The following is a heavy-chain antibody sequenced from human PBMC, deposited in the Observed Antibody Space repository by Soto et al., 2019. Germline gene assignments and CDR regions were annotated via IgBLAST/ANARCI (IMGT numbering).Heavy chain of an antibody. J-gene: IGHJ4*02. CDR3: AKQVVVVAAPIDY. V-gene: IGHV3-23*01. D-gene: IGHD2-15*01. CDR1: GFTFSSYA. Sequence: GGSLRLSCADSGFTFSSYAMSWVRQAPGKGLEWVSAISGSGGSTYYADSVKGQFTISRDNSKNTLYLQMNGLRAEDTAVYYCAKQVVVVAAPIDYWGQGTLVTVSS. CDR2: ISGSGGST.